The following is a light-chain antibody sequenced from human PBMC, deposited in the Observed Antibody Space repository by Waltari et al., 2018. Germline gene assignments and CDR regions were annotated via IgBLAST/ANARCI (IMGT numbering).Light chain of an antibody. J-gene: IGKJ1*01. V-gene: IGKV2-28*01. CDR2: LGS. CDR3: MQSLQTPPWT. CDR1: QSLLDSNGYNY. Sequence: DIVMTQSPLSLPVTPGEPASISCRSSQSLLDSNGYNYLDWYLQKPGQSPQLLIYLGSNRASGVPDRFSGRGSGTDVTLIISRVEAEDVGIYYCMQSLQTPPWTFGQGTKVEIK.